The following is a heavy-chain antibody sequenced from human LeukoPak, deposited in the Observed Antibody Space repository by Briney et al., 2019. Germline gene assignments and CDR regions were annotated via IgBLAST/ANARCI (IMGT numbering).Heavy chain of an antibody. D-gene: IGHD5-18*01. CDR1: GYSISSGYY. CDR3: ARDLGYSYGYYFDY. V-gene: IGHV4-38-2*02. Sequence: SETLSLTCTVSGYSISSGYYWGWIRQPPGKGLEWIGSIYHSGSTYYNPSLKSRVTISVDTSKSQFSLKLSSVTAADTAVYYCARDLGYSYGYYFDYWGQGTLVTVSS. J-gene: IGHJ4*02. CDR2: IYHSGST.